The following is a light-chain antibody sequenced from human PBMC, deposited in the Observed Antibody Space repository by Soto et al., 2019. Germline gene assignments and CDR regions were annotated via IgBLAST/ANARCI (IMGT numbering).Light chain of an antibody. J-gene: IGKJ2*01. V-gene: IGKV3-20*01. CDR2: GAS. Sequence: ETVLTQSPGTLSLSPGETATLSCRASQTVTTNYLAWYQQKPDQAPRLLIYGASSRATGIPDRFSGSGSGTDFTLTISRLEPEDFAMYYCQQYGSSVFTFGQGTKLEIK. CDR1: QTVTTNY. CDR3: QQYGSSVFT.